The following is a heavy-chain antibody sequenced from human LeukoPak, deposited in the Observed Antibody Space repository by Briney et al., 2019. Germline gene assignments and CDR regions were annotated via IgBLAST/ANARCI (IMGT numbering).Heavy chain of an antibody. V-gene: IGHV3-23*01. D-gene: IGHD3-3*01. CDR3: AKDWNYFDY. CDR1: GFTFSSYG. J-gene: IGHJ4*02. CDR2: ISGSGGST. Sequence: PGGSLRLSCAASGFTFSSYGMSWVRQAPGKGLEWVSSISGSGGSTFYSNSVKGRFTISRDNSKNMLYLQMNSLRAEDTAVYYCAKDWNYFDYWGQGTLVTVSS.